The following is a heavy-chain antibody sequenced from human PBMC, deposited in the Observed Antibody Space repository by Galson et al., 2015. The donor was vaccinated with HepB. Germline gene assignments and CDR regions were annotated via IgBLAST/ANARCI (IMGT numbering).Heavy chain of an antibody. J-gene: IGHJ4*02. CDR3: ARGHGYNTYYFDY. CDR2: IYHNGST. V-gene: IGHV4-61*01. Sequence: SETLSLTCTVSGGSMSAAPNAWTWIRQPPGQGLEWIGYIYHNGSTNYNPSLKSRVTISVDTSNNQFSLKLGSVTAAGTAVYYCARGHGYNTYYFDYWGQGTLVTVSS. D-gene: IGHD5-24*01. CDR1: GGSMSAAPNA.